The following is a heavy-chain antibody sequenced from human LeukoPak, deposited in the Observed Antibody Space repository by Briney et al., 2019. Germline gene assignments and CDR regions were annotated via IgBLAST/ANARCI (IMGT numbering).Heavy chain of an antibody. CDR1: GYTFTSYG. CDR3: AREGYYGSGSYDDAFDI. CDR2: ISAYNGNT. V-gene: IGHV1-18*01. Sequence: ASVKVSCKASGYTFTSYGISWVRQAPGQGLEGMGWISAYNGNTNYAQKLQGRVTMTTDTSTSTAYMELRSLRSDDTAVYYCAREGYYGSGSYDDAFDIWGQGTMVTVSS. J-gene: IGHJ3*02. D-gene: IGHD3-10*01.